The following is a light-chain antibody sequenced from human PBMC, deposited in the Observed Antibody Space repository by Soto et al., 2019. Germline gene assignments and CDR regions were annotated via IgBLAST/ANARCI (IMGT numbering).Light chain of an antibody. CDR2: EVN. CDR1: SSDVGGYNY. V-gene: IGLV2-8*01. J-gene: IGLJ2*01. CDR3: SSYAGSNNLV. Sequence: QSALTQPPSASGSPGQSVTISCTGTSSDVGGYNYVSWYQQHPGKAPKLMIYEVNKRPSGVPDRFSGSKSSNTAGLTVSGLQAEDEADYYCSSYAGSNNLVFGGGTKLTVL.